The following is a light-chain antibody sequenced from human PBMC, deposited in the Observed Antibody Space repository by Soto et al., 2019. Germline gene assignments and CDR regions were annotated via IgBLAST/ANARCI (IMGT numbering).Light chain of an antibody. J-gene: IGLJ1*01. CDR2: DVT. CDR3: SSFTGSSYV. CDR1: SSDVGNNNY. V-gene: IGLV2-14*03. Sequence: QSALTQPASVSGSPGQSITISCTGTSSDVGNNNYVSWYQHNPGRAPKVMICDVTNRPSGVSNRFSGSKSGNTASLTISGLQAEDEADYYCSSFTGSSYVFGTSTKVTVL.